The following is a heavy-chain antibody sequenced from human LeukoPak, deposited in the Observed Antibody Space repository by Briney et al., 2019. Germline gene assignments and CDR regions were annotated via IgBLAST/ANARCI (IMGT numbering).Heavy chain of an antibody. Sequence: PSETLSLTCAVYGGSFSGYFLTWIRQPPGKGLEWIGEINHSGSTNYNPSLKSRVTISIDTSKNQFSLKLSSVTAADTAVYYCARAFGTTGTTGGWFDSWGQGTLVSVSS. CDR1: GGSFSGYF. D-gene: IGHD1-1*01. J-gene: IGHJ5*01. V-gene: IGHV4-34*01. CDR2: INHSGST. CDR3: ARAFGTTGTTGGWFDS.